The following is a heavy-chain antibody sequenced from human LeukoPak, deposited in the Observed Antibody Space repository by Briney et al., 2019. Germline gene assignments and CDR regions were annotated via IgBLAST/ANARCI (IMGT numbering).Heavy chain of an antibody. D-gene: IGHD6-13*01. CDR1: GYTFTGYY. J-gene: IGHJ6*03. CDR2: INPNSGGT. V-gene: IGHV1-2*02. Sequence: ASVKVSCKASGYTFTGYYMHWVRQAPGQGLEWMGWINPNSGGTNYAQKFQGRVTMTRDTSISTAYMELSRLRSDDTAVYYCARAPQQLAHYYYMDVWGKGTTVTVSS. CDR3: ARAPQQLAHYYYMDV.